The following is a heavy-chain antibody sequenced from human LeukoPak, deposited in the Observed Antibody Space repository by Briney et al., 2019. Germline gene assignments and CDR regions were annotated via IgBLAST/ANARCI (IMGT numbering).Heavy chain of an antibody. Sequence: SETLSLTCAVSGGSFSGYYWSWIRQPPRKGLEWIGEINHSGSTNYNPSLKSRVTISVATSKNQFYMKLSSVTAADTAVYYCARTFRESYYDFWSGYSTLDYWGQGTLVTVSS. CDR3: ARTFRESYYDFWSGYSTLDY. D-gene: IGHD3-3*01. J-gene: IGHJ4*02. V-gene: IGHV4-34*01. CDR2: INHSGST. CDR1: GGSFSGYY.